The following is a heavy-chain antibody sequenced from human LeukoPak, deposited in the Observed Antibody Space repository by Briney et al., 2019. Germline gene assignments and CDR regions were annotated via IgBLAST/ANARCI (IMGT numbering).Heavy chain of an antibody. Sequence: ASVKVSCKASGYTFTGYHMHWVRQAPGQGLEWMGRINPNSGGTNYAQKFQGRVTMTRDTSISTAYMELSRLRSDDTAVYYCARDLTSGSSLDYWGQGTLVTVSS. CDR1: GYTFTGYH. CDR3: ARDLTSGSSLDY. CDR2: INPNSGGT. D-gene: IGHD1-26*01. J-gene: IGHJ4*02. V-gene: IGHV1-2*06.